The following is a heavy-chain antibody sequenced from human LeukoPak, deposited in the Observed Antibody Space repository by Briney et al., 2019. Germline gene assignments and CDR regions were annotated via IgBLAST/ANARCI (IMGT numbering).Heavy chain of an antibody. CDR3: ARHDAHGDYAMSDY. D-gene: IGHD4-17*01. V-gene: IGHV4-59*08. CDR1: GGSISSYY. Sequence: PSETLSLTCTVSGGSISSYYWSRIRQPPGKGLEWIGYIYYSGSTNYNPSLKSRVTISVDTSKNQFSLKLSSVTAADTAVYYCARHDAHGDYAMSDYWGQGTLVTVSS. CDR2: IYYSGST. J-gene: IGHJ4*02.